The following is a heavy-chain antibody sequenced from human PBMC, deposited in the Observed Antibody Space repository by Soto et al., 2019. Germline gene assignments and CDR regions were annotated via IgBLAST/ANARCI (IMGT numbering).Heavy chain of an antibody. CDR2: IGGSGSSA. V-gene: IGHV3-23*01. CDR3: AKDAVAYNGEWDWFDL. CDR1: GFTFKNFA. D-gene: IGHD3-10*01. J-gene: IGHJ5*02. Sequence: EVHLLESGGGLVQPGGSLRLPCAASGFTFKNFAVSWVRQAPGKGMEWVSAIGGSGSSANYADSVKGRFTVSRDDSKSTLYIQLSGLRVDDTALYYCAKDAVAYNGEWDWFDLWGQGTLVTVSS.